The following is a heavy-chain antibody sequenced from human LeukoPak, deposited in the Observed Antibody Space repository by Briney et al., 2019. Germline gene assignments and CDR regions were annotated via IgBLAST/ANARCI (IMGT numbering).Heavy chain of an antibody. J-gene: IGHJ4*02. Sequence: PGGSLRLSCVASGFIFSNYGMSWVRQAPGKGLEWVSSISGSSSYIYYADSVKGRFTISRDNSKNTLYLQMDSLRAEDTAVYYCARHRVQLWFHYWGQGTLVTVSS. CDR2: ISGSSSYI. D-gene: IGHD5-18*01. CDR1: GFIFSNYG. CDR3: ARHRVQLWFHY. V-gene: IGHV3-21*01.